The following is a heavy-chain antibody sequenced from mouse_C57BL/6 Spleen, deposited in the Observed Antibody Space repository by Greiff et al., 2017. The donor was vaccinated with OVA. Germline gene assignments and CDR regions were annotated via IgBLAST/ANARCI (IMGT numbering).Heavy chain of an antibody. CDR3: ASLTTVVASNWYFDV. J-gene: IGHJ1*03. V-gene: IGHV1-19*01. Sequence: VQLKESGPVLVKPGASVKMSCKASGYTFTDYYMNWVKQSHGKSLEWIGVINPYNGGTSYNQKFKGKATLTVDKSSSTAYMELNSLTSEDSAVYYCASLTTVVASNWYFDVWGTGTTVTVSS. D-gene: IGHD1-1*01. CDR2: INPYNGGT. CDR1: GYTFTDYY.